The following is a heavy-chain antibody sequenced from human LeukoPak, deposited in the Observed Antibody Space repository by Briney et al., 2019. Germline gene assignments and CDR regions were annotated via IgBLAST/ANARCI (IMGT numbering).Heavy chain of an antibody. CDR2: IYTSGST. V-gene: IGHV4-4*07. D-gene: IGHD5-12*01. CDR1: GGSIRSYY. J-gene: IGHJ3*02. CDR3: ARVKEVASDAFDI. Sequence: SETLSLTCTVSGGSIRSYYWSWIRQPAGKGLEWIGRIYTSGSTNYNPSLKSRVTMSVDTSKNQFSLKLSSVTAADTAVYYCARVKEVASDAFDIWGQGTMVTVSS.